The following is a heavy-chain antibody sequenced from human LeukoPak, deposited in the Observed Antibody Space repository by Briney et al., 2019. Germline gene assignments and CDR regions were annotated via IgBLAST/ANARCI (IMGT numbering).Heavy chain of an antibody. V-gene: IGHV3-11*04. CDR3: ARGRYCSGHNCYFDY. J-gene: IGHJ4*02. CDR2: ISSTGNTI. D-gene: IGHD2-15*01. CDR1: GFTVIANY. Sequence: GGSLRLSCAASGFTVIANYMSWVRQAPGKGLEWISYISSTGNTIYYVDSVQGRFTISRDNAKNSLYLQMNSLRAEDTAVYYCARGRYCSGHNCYFDYWGQGTLVTVSS.